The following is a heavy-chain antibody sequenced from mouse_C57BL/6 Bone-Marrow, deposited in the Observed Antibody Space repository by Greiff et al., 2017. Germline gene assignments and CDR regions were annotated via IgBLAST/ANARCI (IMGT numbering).Heavy chain of an antibody. CDR2: IYPGGGYT. Sequence: QVQLQQSGAELVRPGTSVKMSCKASGYTFTNYWIGWAKQRPGHGLEWIGDIYPGGGYTNYNEKFKGKATLTADKSSSTAYMQINSLTSEDFDICESARYYSNYLYDMDDWGKGTTVTVSS. V-gene: IGHV1-63*01. CDR3: ARYYSNYLYDMDD. D-gene: IGHD2-5*01. CDR1: GYTFTNYW. J-gene: IGHJ4*01.